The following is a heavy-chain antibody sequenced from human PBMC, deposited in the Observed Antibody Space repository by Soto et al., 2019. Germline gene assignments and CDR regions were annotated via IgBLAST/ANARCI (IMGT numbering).Heavy chain of an antibody. D-gene: IGHD3-10*01. CDR3: ARDMGFGLSDY. Sequence: QVQLVQSGAEVKKPGASVKVSCKASGYTFTNYAIDWVRQAPGQRLEWMGWINAGNGNTKYSQKFLGRVTITRDTPAGTAYMELSSLRSEDTAVYYCARDMGFGLSDYWGQGILVTVSS. CDR2: INAGNGNT. J-gene: IGHJ4*02. CDR1: GYTFTNYA. V-gene: IGHV1-3*01.